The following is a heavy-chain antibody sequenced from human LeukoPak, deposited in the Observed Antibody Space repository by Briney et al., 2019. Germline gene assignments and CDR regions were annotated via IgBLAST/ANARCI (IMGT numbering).Heavy chain of an antibody. CDR1: GFTFSSYG. CDR3: AKDVGVVVPAGGIYFDY. J-gene: IGHJ4*02. Sequence: PGGSLRLSCAASGFTFSSYGMHWVRQAPGKGLEWVAVISYDGSNKYYADSVKGRFTISRDNSKNTLYLQMNSLRAEDTAVYYCAKDVGVVVPAGGIYFDYWGQGTLVTVSS. V-gene: IGHV3-30*18. CDR2: ISYDGSNK. D-gene: IGHD2-2*01.